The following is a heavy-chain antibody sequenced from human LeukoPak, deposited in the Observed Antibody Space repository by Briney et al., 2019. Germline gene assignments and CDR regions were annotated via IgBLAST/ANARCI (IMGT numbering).Heavy chain of an antibody. CDR3: AKDLRYRAGVPDY. CDR1: GFTFSTYA. CDR2: ISSGGGFT. Sequence: PGGPLRLSCAASGFTFSTYAMRCVPPAPGKGLEWVSTISSGGGFTYYSDSVKSRFTISRDSSKNTLCQQSNRRRPEDTAVYYCAKDLRYRAGVPDYWAQGTVVTVSS. D-gene: IGHD2-2*02. J-gene: IGHJ4*02. V-gene: IGHV3-23*01.